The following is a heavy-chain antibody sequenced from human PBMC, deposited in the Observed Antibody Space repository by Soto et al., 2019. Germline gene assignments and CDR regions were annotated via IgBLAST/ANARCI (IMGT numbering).Heavy chain of an antibody. J-gene: IGHJ6*03. Sequence: PVGSLRLSCAASGFTFSNHAMTWVRQAPGKGLQWVSTIDAGGDATWYADSVKGRFTISRDNSKNTLSLQMNNLRAEDTAVYYCSKDEHRQVWYYYMDVSSKGTTDTVSS. CDR3: SKDEHRQVWYYYMDV. CDR2: IDAGGDAT. V-gene: IGHV3-23*01. D-gene: IGHD3-16*01. CDR1: GFTFSNHA.